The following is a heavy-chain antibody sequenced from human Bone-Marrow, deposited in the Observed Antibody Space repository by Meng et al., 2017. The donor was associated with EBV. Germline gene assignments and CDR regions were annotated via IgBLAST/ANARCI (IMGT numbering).Heavy chain of an antibody. CDR2: INTTTGNP. CDR3: ARAQGSSCYYPLS. CDR1: GDNFTYST. D-gene: IGHD3-22*01. Sequence: QVQLVQSGAELKKPGASVQVSCKASGDNFTYSTINCVRQAPGQGNVWLGWINTTTGNPNYAQGFTGRFVFSLDTSVSPAFLKISSLKAEDTAVYYCARAQGSSCYYPLSWGQGTLVTVSS. J-gene: IGHJ5*02. V-gene: IGHV7-4-1*02.